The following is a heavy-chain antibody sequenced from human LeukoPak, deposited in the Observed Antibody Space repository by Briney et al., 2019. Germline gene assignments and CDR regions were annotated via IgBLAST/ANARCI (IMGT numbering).Heavy chain of an antibody. CDR3: ATYFTQQGYVCN. CDR2: IYDRGNT. CDR1: AVSMRRWS. J-gene: IGHJ4*02. Sequence: SETLSLTYTPSAVSMRRWSWSYLGQPPGKGLEWIGYIYDRGNTNYNPSLKSRVTISSDTSKNQFSLRLRSGSAADSFVCYCATYFTQQGYVCNWCQGTVVAVSS. D-gene: IGHD3-16*01. V-gene: IGHV4-59*01.